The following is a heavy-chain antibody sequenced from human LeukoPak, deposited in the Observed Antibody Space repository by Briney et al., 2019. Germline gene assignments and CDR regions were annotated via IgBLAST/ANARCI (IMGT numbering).Heavy chain of an antibody. CDR1: GFTFSSYA. CDR2: ISYDGSNK. J-gene: IGHJ5*02. D-gene: IGHD3-22*01. CDR3: ARDSRSPYYYDSSGYYGTNWFDP. Sequence: GGSLRLSCAASGFTFSSYAIHWVRQAPGKGLEWVAVISYDGSNKYYADSVKGRFTISRDNSKNTLYLQMNSLRAEDTAVYYCARDSRSPYYYDSSGYYGTNWFDPWGQGTLVTVSS. V-gene: IGHV3-30*04.